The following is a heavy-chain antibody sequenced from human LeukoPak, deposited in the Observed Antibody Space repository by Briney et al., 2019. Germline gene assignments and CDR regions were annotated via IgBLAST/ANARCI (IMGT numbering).Heavy chain of an antibody. CDR2: ITHSGST. V-gene: IGHV4-34*01. CDR1: VHSYRGYY. CDR3: ARATTITHNFDY. J-gene: IGHJ4*02. Sequence: SDTVSLTCAVYVHSYRGYYWLWLRQPPGKGVEWIVEITHSGSTKYNPSLKSRVTISVDTSKNQFSLKLMPVTAADSAVYYCARATTITHNFDYWGQETLVTVSS. D-gene: IGHD4-11*01.